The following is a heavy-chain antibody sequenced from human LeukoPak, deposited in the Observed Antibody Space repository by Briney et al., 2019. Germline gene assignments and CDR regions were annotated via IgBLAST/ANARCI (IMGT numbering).Heavy chain of an antibody. D-gene: IGHD1-26*01. CDR3: ARDGGVAATDL. J-gene: IGHJ5*02. Sequence: SETLSLTCTVSGGSISGYYWSWIRQPPGRGLEWIGYIYYSGSTNYNPSLKSRVTISVDTSKNQFSLKLSSVTAAETAVYYCARDGGVAATDLWGERSLVTVSS. CDR1: GGSISGYY. V-gene: IGHV4-59*01. CDR2: IYYSGST.